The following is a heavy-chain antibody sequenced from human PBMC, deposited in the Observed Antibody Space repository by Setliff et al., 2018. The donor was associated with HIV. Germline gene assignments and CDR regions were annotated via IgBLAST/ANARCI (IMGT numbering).Heavy chain of an antibody. CDR3: AKCSGTWDYNWFDP. J-gene: IGHJ5*02. V-gene: IGHV4-39*01. Sequence: ASETLSLTCTVFGDSTSSSPYYWAWFRRPPGQGLEWVASLYYDGRFYHSPSLRGRVSISVDRSTNQVFLQLTSVTARDTAIYYCAKCSGTWDYNWFDPWGPGTLVTVSS. D-gene: IGHD3-10*02. CDR1: GDSTSSSPYY. CDR2: LYYDGRF.